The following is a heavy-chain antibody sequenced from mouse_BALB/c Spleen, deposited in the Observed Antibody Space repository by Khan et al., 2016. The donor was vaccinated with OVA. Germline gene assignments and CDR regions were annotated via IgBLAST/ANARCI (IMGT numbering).Heavy chain of an antibody. Sequence: EMELVQSGADLMKPGGSLKLSCTASGFTFSSYSISWVHQTPDKRLEWIASISSRCDDTYYPDNLKGRFTISIDISVNTAYLQISNLKSEDTAMYDCAGHLGGSFAYWGQGTLVTVSA. CDR3: AGHLGGSFAY. J-gene: IGHJ3*01. V-gene: IGHV5-6*01. CDR1: GFTFSSYS. CDR2: ISSRCDDT. D-gene: IGHD1-1*02.